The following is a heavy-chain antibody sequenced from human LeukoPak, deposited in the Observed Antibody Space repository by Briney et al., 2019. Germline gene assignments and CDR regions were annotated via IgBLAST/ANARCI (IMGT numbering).Heavy chain of an antibody. J-gene: IGHJ4*02. CDR2: FDPEDGET. V-gene: IGHV1-24*01. CDR1: GYTLTELS. D-gene: IGHD6-6*01. Sequence: ASVKVSCKVSGYTLTELSMHWVRQAPGKGLEWMGGFDPEDGETIYAQKFQGRVTMTEDTSTDTAYMELSRLRSDDTAVYYCARSSPYSSSPFDYWGQGTLVTVSS. CDR3: ARSSPYSSSPFDY.